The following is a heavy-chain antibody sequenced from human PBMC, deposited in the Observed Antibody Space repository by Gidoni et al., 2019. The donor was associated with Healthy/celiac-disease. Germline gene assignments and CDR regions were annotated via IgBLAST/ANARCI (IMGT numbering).Heavy chain of an antibody. CDR3: ARDSGFGAYAADY. J-gene: IGHJ4*02. Sequence: EVQLVETGGGLIQPGGSLRLAWAASGFTVSSNYMSWVRQAPGKGLEWVSVIDSGGSTYYADSVTGRFTISRANSKNTLYLPMNSLRAEDTAVYYCARDSGFGAYAADYWGQGTLVTVSS. CDR1: GFTVSSNY. V-gene: IGHV3-53*02. D-gene: IGHD4-17*01. CDR2: IDSGGST.